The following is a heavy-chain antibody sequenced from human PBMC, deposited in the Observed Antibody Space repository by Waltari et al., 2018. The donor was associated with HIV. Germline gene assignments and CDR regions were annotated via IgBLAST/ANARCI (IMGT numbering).Heavy chain of an antibody. V-gene: IGHV4-39*01. Sequence: QLQLQESGPGLVKPSETLSLTCIVSGGSVSSSNFFWGWIRQPLGKGPEWIGSIFYNGSTYYNPSLKTQVTISIDAPKEQFSLRLNSVTVADTGVYYCARTPRGVQWLAYWGQGTQVTVSS. CDR2: IFYNGST. D-gene: IGHD6-19*01. CDR3: ARTPRGVQWLAY. CDR1: GGSVSSSNFF. J-gene: IGHJ4*02.